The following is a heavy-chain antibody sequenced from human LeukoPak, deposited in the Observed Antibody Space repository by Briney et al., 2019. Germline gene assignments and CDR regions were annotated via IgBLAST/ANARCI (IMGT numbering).Heavy chain of an antibody. CDR2: FASSSSYI. Sequence: PGGSLRLSCAASGYPFVNNWMNWVRQAPGKGLEWVSSFASSSSYIFYADSVKGRFTISRDNAKNSLYLQMNTLRAEDTAVYYCARGGGGMDVWGQGTTVTVSS. CDR1: GYPFVNNW. CDR3: ARGGGGMDV. V-gene: IGHV3-21*01. J-gene: IGHJ6*02. D-gene: IGHD1-26*01.